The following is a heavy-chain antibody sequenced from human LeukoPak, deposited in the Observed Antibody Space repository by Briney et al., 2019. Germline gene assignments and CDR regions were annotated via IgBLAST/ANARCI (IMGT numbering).Heavy chain of an antibody. V-gene: IGHV3-69-1*01. Sequence: GGSLRLSCAASGFTFSTYIMNWVRQAPGKGLEWVSYISTTGTIYYADSVEGRFTISRDNAKNSLYLQMNSLRAEDTGVYYCARAGSHRNSGYDYWGQGTLVTVSS. CDR3: ARAGSHRNSGYDY. D-gene: IGHD5-12*01. J-gene: IGHJ4*02. CDR2: ISTTGTI. CDR1: GFTFSTYI.